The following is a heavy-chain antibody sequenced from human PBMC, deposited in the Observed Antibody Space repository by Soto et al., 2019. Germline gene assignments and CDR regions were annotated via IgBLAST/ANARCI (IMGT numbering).Heavy chain of an antibody. D-gene: IGHD1-1*01. V-gene: IGHV1-69*12. J-gene: IGHJ6*02. CDR2: IMPIFRTP. CDR1: GGTFRNSA. Sequence: QVQLEQSRAEVKKPGSSVKVSCKASGGTFRNSAISWVRQAPGQGLEWMGGIMPIFRTPDYAQKFHGRVTITADESTSTAYMELSGLRSDDTAVYFCARDNDRPQLGGNYYYILDVWGHGTTVTVSS. CDR3: ARDNDRPQLGGNYYYILDV.